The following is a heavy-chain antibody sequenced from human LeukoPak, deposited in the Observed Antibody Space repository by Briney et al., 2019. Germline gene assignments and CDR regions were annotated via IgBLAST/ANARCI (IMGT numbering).Heavy chain of an antibody. Sequence: SETLSLTCTVSGGSISSYYWSWIRQPPGKGLEWIGYIYYSGSTNYNPSLKSRVTISVDTSKNQFSLKLSSVTAADTAVYYCARHVGEWFGDSNDLNWFDPWGQGTLVTVSS. V-gene: IGHV4-59*08. J-gene: IGHJ5*02. D-gene: IGHD3-10*01. CDR3: ARHVGEWFGDSNDLNWFDP. CDR2: IYYSGST. CDR1: GGSISSYY.